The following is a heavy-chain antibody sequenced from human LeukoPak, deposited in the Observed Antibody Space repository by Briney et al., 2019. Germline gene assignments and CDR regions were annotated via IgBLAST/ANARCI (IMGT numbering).Heavy chain of an antibody. CDR1: GFTFSSYW. J-gene: IGHJ4*02. Sequence: GGSLRLSCADSGFTFSSYWMSWVRQAPGKGLEWVANIKQDGSEKYYVDSVKGRFTISRDNAKNSLYLQMNSLRAEDTAVYYCARGHRETYFDYWGQGTLVTVSS. V-gene: IGHV3-7*01. CDR3: ARGHRETYFDY. CDR2: IKQDGSEK. D-gene: IGHD5-24*01.